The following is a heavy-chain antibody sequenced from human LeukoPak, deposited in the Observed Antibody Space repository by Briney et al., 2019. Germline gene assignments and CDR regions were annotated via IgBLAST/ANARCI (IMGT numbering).Heavy chain of an antibody. CDR2: ISYDGSNK. J-gene: IGHJ4*02. CDR3: AKHESAVAVTFFDY. Sequence: GGSLRLSCAASGFTFSSYGMHWVRQAPGKGLEWVAVISYDGSNKYYADSVKGRFTISRDNSKNTLYLQMNSLRAEDTAVYYCAKHESAVAVTFFDYWGQGTLVTVSS. CDR1: GFTFSSYG. V-gene: IGHV3-30*18. D-gene: IGHD6-19*01.